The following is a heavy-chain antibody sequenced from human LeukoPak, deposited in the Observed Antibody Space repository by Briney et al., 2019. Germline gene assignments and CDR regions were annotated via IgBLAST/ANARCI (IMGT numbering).Heavy chain of an antibody. CDR2: IYCSGST. CDR3: ARGGSYRTFDY. J-gene: IGHJ4*02. V-gene: IGHV4-59*01. Sequence: SETLSLTCTVSGGSISSYYWSWIRQPPGKGLEWIGYIYCSGSTNYNPSLKSRVTISVDTSKNQFSLKLSSVTAADTAVYYCARGGSYRTFDYWDQGTLVTVSS. D-gene: IGHD1-26*01. CDR1: GGSISSYY.